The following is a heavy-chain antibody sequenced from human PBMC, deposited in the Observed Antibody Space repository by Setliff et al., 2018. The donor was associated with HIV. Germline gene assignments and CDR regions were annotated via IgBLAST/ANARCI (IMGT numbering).Heavy chain of an antibody. Sequence: PGGSLRLSCAASGFIVSSNYMSWVRQAPGKGLDWVSVIYSGGSTYYADSVKGRFTISRDNAKNTLYLQMNSLRAEDTAVYYCARPDFWSGHYNYWGQGTLVTVS. V-gene: IGHV3-53*01. D-gene: IGHD3-3*01. CDR1: GFIVSSNY. J-gene: IGHJ4*02. CDR2: IYSGGST. CDR3: ARPDFWSGHYNY.